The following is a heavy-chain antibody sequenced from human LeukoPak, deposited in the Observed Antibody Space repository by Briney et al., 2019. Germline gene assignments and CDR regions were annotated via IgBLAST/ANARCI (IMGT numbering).Heavy chain of an antibody. J-gene: IGHJ3*02. V-gene: IGHV3-21*01. CDR3: ARVSAGVIGMKDVFDI. CDR1: GFTFSRYS. D-gene: IGHD3-16*02. CDR2: ISGSSSYI. Sequence: GGSRRLSCAASGFTFSRYSMNWVRQAPGKGLEWVSSISGSSSYIYYADSVKGRFTISRHNAKNSLYLQMNSLRAENTAVYYCARVSAGVIGMKDVFDIWGQGTMVTVSS.